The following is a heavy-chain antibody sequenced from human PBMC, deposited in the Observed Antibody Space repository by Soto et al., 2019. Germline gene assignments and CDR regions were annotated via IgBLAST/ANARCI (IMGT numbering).Heavy chain of an antibody. CDR1: TVSSNY. CDR3: ARGPGIAAAGTRAEYFQH. D-gene: IGHD6-13*01. Sequence: TVSSNYMSWVRQAPGKGLEWVSIIYTGGNTYYRDSVKGRFTLSRDNSTSTAYMELSSLRSEDTAVYYCARGPGIAAAGTRAEYFQHWGQGTLVTVSS. V-gene: IGHV3-53*05. J-gene: IGHJ1*01. CDR2: IYTGGNT.